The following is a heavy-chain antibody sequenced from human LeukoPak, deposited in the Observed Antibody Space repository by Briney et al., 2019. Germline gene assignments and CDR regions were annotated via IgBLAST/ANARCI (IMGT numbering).Heavy chain of an antibody. CDR2: IYYSGST. V-gene: IGHV4-59*01. Sequence: SETLSLTCTVSGGSISSYYWSWIRQPPGEGLEWIGYIYYSGSTNYNPSLKSRVTISIDTSKNQFSLRLSSVTAADTAVHYCARDIYGSFDYWGQGTLVTVSS. CDR1: GGSISSYY. J-gene: IGHJ4*02. D-gene: IGHD2-15*01. CDR3: ARDIYGSFDY.